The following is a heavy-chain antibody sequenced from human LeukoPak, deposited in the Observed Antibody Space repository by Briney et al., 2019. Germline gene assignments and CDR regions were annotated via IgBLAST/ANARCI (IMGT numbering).Heavy chain of an antibody. CDR3: ARDVRIAARLLTRANHFDY. CDR2: ISSSGSTI. CDR1: GFTFSDYY. J-gene: IGHJ4*02. D-gene: IGHD6-6*01. Sequence: PGGSLRLSCAASGFTFSDYYMSWIRQAPGKGLEWVSYISSSGSTIYYADSVKGRFTISRDNAKNSLYLQMNSLRAEDTAVYYCARDVRIAARLLTRANHFDYWGQGTLVTVSS. V-gene: IGHV3-11*04.